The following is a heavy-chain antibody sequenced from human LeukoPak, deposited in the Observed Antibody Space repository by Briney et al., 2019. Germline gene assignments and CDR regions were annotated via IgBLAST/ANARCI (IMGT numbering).Heavy chain of an antibody. CDR1: GGSLSSHF. D-gene: IGHD3-22*01. V-gene: IGHV4-59*08. CDR3: ARQTMIRAVDY. Sequence: PSETLSLTCTVSGGSLSSHFWSWIRQPPGKGLEWIGDVYYRGSTNYNPPLKSRVTISVDTPKNQFSLKLSSVTAADTAVYYCARQTMIRAVDYWGQGTLVTVSS. J-gene: IGHJ4*02. CDR2: VYYRGST.